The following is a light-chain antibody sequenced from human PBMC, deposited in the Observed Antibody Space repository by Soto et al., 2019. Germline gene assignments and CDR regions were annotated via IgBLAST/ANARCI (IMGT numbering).Light chain of an antibody. CDR1: QTINTW. CDR3: QQYNSYQYS. J-gene: IGKJ2*03. CDR2: KAS. V-gene: IGKV1-5*03. Sequence: DIPMTQSPSTLSASVGDRVTITCRASQTINTWLAWYQQRPGRAPKLLIYKASSLESGVPSRFSGSGSGTEFTLTISSLQPDDFASYYCQQYNSYQYSFGQGTKLESK.